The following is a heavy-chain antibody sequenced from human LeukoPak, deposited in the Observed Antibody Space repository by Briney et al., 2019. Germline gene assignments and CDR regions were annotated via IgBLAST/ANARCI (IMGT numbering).Heavy chain of an antibody. J-gene: IGHJ1*01. V-gene: IGHV3-48*03. CDR3: AKEGPGRRGFQH. Sequence: PGGSLRLSCAASGFTFSSYEMNWVRQAPGKGLEWVSYISSSGSTIYYADSVKGRFTISRDNSKNTLYLQMNSLRAEDTAVYYCAKEGPGRRGFQHWGQGTLVTVSS. D-gene: IGHD2-8*02. CDR1: GFTFSSYE. CDR2: ISSSGSTI.